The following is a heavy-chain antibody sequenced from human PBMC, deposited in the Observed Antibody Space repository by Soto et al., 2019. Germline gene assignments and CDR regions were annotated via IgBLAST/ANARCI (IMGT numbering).Heavy chain of an antibody. CDR2: MNPNSGNT. J-gene: IGHJ5*02. V-gene: IGHV1-8*01. Sequence: ASVKVSCKASGYTFTNNVINWVRQAPGQGLEWMGWMNPNSGNTGYTQKFQGRVTMTRNTSIRTAYLDLSSLRVDDTAVYYCSRVGPYDSGSYMFRYDRFDPWGQGTQVTVSS. D-gene: IGHD3-10*01. CDR3: SRVGPYDSGSYMFRYDRFDP. CDR1: GYTFTNNV.